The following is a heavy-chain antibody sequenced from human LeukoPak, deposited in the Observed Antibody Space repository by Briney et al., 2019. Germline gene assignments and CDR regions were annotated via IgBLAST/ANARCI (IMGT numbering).Heavy chain of an antibody. V-gene: IGHV4-38-2*02. J-gene: IGHJ4*02. CDR2: MHHSGST. CDR1: LYSMNSGYY. Sequence: SETLSLTCRVSLYSMNSGYYWGWIRQSPGKGLEWIGSMHHSGSTDFNPSLRSRVTISGDTSKNQFFLELTSMTVADTAIYYCARGGGRVKAYRFYYWGRGVLVTVSS. D-gene: IGHD1-26*01. CDR3: ARGGGRVKAYRFYY.